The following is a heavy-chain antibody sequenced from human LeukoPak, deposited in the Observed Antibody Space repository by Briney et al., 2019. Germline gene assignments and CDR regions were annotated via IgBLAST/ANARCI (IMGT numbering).Heavy chain of an antibody. CDR2: ISGSGGST. V-gene: IGHV3-23*01. J-gene: IGHJ4*02. CDR1: AFTFSSYA. Sequence: GGSLRLSCAASAFTFSSYAMSWVRQAPGKGLECVSDISGSGGSTYYADSVKGRFTISRDNSKNTLYLQMNSLRAEDTAVYYCAKGLTNQDYWGQGTLVTVSS. D-gene: IGHD4-11*01. CDR3: AKGLTNQDY.